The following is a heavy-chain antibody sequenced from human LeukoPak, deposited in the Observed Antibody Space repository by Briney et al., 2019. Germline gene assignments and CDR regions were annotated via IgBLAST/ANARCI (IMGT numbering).Heavy chain of an antibody. V-gene: IGHV1-2*02. D-gene: IGHD3-22*01. Sequence: ASVKVSCKASGYTFTDYYIHWVRQAPGQGLEWMGRIDPDSGGTSYPQKFQGRVTMTGDTSITTAYMELSRLRSDDTAVYYCAREFYDSSGRKHAFENWGQGTLVTVSS. CDR3: AREFYDSSGRKHAFEN. CDR2: IDPDSGGT. CDR1: GYTFTDYY. J-gene: IGHJ3*02.